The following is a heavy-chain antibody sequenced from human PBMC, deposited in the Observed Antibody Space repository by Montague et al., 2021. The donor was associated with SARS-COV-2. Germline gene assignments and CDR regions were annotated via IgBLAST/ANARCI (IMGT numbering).Heavy chain of an antibody. V-gene: IGHV3-48*03. D-gene: IGHD6-6*01. Sequence: SLRLSCAASGFTFSSYEMNWVRQAPGKGLEWVSYISSSGSTIYYADSVKGRFTISRDNAKNSLYLQINSLRAEDTAVYYCARDAEILEYSSLGSFDYWGQGTLVTVSS. CDR2: ISSSGSTI. J-gene: IGHJ4*02. CDR3: ARDAEILEYSSLGSFDY. CDR1: GFTFSSYE.